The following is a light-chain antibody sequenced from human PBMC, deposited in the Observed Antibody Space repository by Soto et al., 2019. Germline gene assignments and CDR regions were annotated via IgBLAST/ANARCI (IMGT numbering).Light chain of an antibody. CDR2: DVT. Sequence: QSALTQPASVSGSPGQSITISCIGTSSDIGAYNYVSWYQQHPGKAPKLMIYDVTYRPSGVSNRFSGSKSGNTASLTISGLQAEDEADYHCSSFTSSNTVVFAGGTKLTVL. CDR1: SSDIGAYNY. V-gene: IGLV2-14*03. CDR3: SSFTSSNTVV. J-gene: IGLJ2*01.